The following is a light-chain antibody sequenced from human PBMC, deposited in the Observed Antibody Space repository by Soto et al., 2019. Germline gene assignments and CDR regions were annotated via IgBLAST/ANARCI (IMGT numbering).Light chain of an antibody. CDR2: KAS. CDR3: QHYNSYSEA. J-gene: IGKJ1*01. CDR1: QTISSW. V-gene: IGKV1-5*03. Sequence: DIHMTQSPSTLSGSVGDRVTITCRASQTISSWLAWYQQKPGKAPKLLIYKASTLKSWVPSRFSGSGSGTEFTLTISSLQPDDFATYYCQHYNSYSEAFGQGTKV.